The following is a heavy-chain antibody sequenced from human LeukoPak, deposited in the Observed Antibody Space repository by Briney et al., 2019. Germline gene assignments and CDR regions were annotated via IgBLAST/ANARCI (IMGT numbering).Heavy chain of an antibody. D-gene: IGHD5-12*01. Sequence: GGSLRLSCAASGFTFSSYWMSWVRQAPGKGLEWVANIKQDGSEKYYVDSVKGRFTISRDNAKSSLYLQMNSLRAEDTAVYYCARNLLRGYSGYDRFDYWGQGTLVTVSS. CDR3: ARNLLRGYSGYDRFDY. V-gene: IGHV3-7*01. CDR1: GFTFSSYW. J-gene: IGHJ4*02. CDR2: IKQDGSEK.